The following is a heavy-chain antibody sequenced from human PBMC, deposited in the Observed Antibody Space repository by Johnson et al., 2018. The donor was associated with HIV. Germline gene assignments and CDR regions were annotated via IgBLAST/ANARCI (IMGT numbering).Heavy chain of an antibody. V-gene: IGHV3-48*01. CDR3: TTISQWLVPGTFDI. CDR2: ISSSGSTI. D-gene: IGHD6-19*01. Sequence: VQLVESGGGVVQPGGSLRLSCAASGFTFRSYGMHWVRQAPGKGLEWVSYISSSGSTIYYADSVKGRFTISRDNSKNTLYLQMNSLRAEDRAVYYCTTISQWLVPGTFDIWGQGTMVTVSS. J-gene: IGHJ3*02. CDR1: GFTFRSYG.